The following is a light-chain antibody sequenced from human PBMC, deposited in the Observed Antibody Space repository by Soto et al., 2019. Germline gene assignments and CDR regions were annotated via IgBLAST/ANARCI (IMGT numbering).Light chain of an antibody. CDR3: QQYGSSPLT. Sequence: IVLTRAPGTRSLSPWERATLSVSASQSVSSSYLAWYRQKPGQAPRLLIYGASSRDTGIPDRFSGSGSGTDFTLTISRLQPEDFAVYYCQQYGSSPLTFGGGTQVDIK. CDR1: QSVSSSY. J-gene: IGKJ4*01. CDR2: GAS. V-gene: IGKV3-20*01.